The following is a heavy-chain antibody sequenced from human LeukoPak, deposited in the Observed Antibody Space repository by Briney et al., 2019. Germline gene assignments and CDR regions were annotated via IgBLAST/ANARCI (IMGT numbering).Heavy chain of an antibody. CDR2: IYYSGHT. V-gene: IGHV4-39*02. D-gene: IGHD1-7*01. CDR3: ARDRLNWNYGGWFDP. CDR1: GGSITSSDYY. Sequence: SETLSLTCTVSGGSITSSDYYWAWIRQPPGKGLEWIGSIYYSGHTLYNPSLKSRVTMSVDTSKKQFSLNLSSVTAADTSVYYCARDRLNWNYGGWFDPWGQGTLVTVSS. J-gene: IGHJ5*02.